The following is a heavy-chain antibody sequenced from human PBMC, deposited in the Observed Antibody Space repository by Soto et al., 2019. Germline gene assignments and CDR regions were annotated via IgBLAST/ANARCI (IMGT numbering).Heavy chain of an antibody. D-gene: IGHD1-1*01. CDR3: ARDNWNSY. CDR2: VKSDGSST. CDR1: GFTFSSYW. J-gene: IGHJ4*02. Sequence: GGSLRLSCAASGFTFSSYWMHWVRQALGKGLVWVSRVKSDGSSTSYADSVKGRFTISRDNAKNTLYLQMNSLRAEDTAVYYCARDNWNSYWGQGTLVTVSS. V-gene: IGHV3-74*01.